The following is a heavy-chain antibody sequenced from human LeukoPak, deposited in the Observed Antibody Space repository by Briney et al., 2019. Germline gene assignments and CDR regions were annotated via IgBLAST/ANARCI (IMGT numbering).Heavy chain of an antibody. Sequence: GESLNISCKASGFSFTNYWIGWVRQMAGKGLEWMGIIYPGDSDTRYSPSFQGQVTISADKSSSTAYLQWRSLKASDTAMYYCAGHSFDTVDAFDVWGQGTIVIVSA. CDR2: IYPGDSDT. CDR3: AGHSFDTVDAFDV. J-gene: IGHJ3*01. CDR1: GFSFTNYW. D-gene: IGHD2-2*02. V-gene: IGHV5-51*01.